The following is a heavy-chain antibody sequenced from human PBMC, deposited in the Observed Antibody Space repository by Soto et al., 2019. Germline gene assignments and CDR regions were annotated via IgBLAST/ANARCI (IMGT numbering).Heavy chain of an antibody. Sequence: SETLSLTCAVSGDSNSSSNWWSWVRQPPGKGLEWIGEIYHSGSTNYNPSLKSRVTISVDKSKNQFSLNLNSVTAADTAVYYCAGESGSDFHDHWDQGTLVTVSS. CDR3: AGESGSDFHDH. V-gene: IGHV4-4*02. CDR2: IYHSGST. CDR1: GDSNSSSNW. D-gene: IGHD1-26*01. J-gene: IGHJ4*02.